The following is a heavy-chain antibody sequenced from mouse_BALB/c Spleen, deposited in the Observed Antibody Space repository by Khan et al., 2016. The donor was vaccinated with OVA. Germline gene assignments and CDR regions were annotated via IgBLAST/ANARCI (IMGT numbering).Heavy chain of an antibody. Sequence: EVQLVESGGDLVKPGGSLKLSCAASGFTFSSYSMSWVRQTPDKRLEWVASISSGGDYTYYPDIVKGRFTISRDNAKNNLYLQMSSLKSEDTAMYYGASHLTGSFAYWGQGTLVTVSA. CDR1: GFTFSSYS. D-gene: IGHD4-1*01. CDR2: ISSGGDYT. CDR3: ASHLTGSFAY. J-gene: IGHJ3*01. V-gene: IGHV5-6*01.